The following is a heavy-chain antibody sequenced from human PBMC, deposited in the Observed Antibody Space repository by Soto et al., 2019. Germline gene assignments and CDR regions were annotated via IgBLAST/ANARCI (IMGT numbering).Heavy chain of an antibody. CDR2: IDPSDSYT. CDR3: ARGTRFLEWPLYGMDV. CDR1: GYSFTSYW. V-gene: IGHV5-10-1*01. D-gene: IGHD3-3*01. Sequence: HGESLKISCKGSGYSFTSYWISWVRQMPGKGLEWMGRIDPSDSYTNYSPSFQGHVTISADKSISTAYLQWSSLKASDTAMYYCARGTRFLEWPLYGMDVWGQGTTVTVSS. J-gene: IGHJ6*02.